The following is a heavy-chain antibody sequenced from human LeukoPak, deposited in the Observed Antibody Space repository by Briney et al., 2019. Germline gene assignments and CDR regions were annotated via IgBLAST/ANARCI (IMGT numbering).Heavy chain of an antibody. CDR1: GFAFSSSW. J-gene: IGHJ4*01. CDR3: SPIFYAPDY. CDR2: INEDGTGT. Sequence: PGGSLRLSCAASGFAFSSSWMHWVSQAPGRCLVWVSRINEDGTGTSYADSVKGRFTISRDNAKNTLYLQMNSLRVEDTAVYYCSPIFYAPDYWGQGTQLTVSS. D-gene: IGHD5/OR15-5a*01. V-gene: IGHV3-74*01.